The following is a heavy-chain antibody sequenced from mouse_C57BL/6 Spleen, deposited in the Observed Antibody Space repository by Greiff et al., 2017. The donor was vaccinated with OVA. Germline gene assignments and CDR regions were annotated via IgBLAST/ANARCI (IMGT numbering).Heavy chain of an antibody. CDR2: ISSGSRTL. Sequence: VQLKEPGGGLVKPGGSLQLSCAASGFPFRDYGMHWVRQAPEQGLEWVAYISSGSRTLYYADTVQGRFTISRDNATNTQFLQMTRLRSEDTAMYYCARGRMDYWGQGTSVTVSS. CDR1: GFPFRDYG. J-gene: IGHJ4*01. CDR3: ARGRMDY. V-gene: IGHV5-17*01.